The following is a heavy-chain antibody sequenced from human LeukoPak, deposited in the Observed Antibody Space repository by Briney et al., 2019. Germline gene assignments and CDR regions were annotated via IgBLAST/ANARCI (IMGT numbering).Heavy chain of an antibody. Sequence: GGSLRLSCAVSGFNVSSNYLNWVRQAPGKGPEWVSVIYSGGSTYYADSVKGRFTISRDNSKNTLYLQMNSLRAEDTAVYHCAKVDSRTAQFDYWGQGTLVTVSS. J-gene: IGHJ4*02. V-gene: IGHV3-66*01. CDR1: GFNVSSNY. CDR2: IYSGGST. D-gene: IGHD6-13*01. CDR3: AKVDSRTAQFDY.